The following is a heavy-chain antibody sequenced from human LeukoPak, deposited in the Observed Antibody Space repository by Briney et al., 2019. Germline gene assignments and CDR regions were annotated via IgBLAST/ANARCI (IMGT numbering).Heavy chain of an antibody. D-gene: IGHD7-27*01. V-gene: IGHV3-23*01. CDR3: AKGGWGSLWDY. CDR1: GFIISNHA. Sequence: GGSLRLPCTVSGFIISNHAMTWVRQAPGKGLEWVSAISGSGDWTYYSDSVKGRFTVSKDTSQNTLFLQMSSLGADDTAVYYCAKGGWGSLWDYWGQGALVTVSS. CDR2: ISGSGDWT. J-gene: IGHJ4*02.